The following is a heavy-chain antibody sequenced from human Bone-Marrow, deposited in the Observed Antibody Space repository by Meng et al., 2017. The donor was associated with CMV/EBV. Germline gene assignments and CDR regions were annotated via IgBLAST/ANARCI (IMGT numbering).Heavy chain of an antibody. CDR1: GFTFDDYA. CDR2: ISWNSGSI. Sequence: SLKISCAASGFTFDDYAMHWVRQAPGKGLEWVSGISWNSGSIGYADSVKGRFTISRDNSKNALYLQMHSLRAEDSAMYYCARAPRSTVFRGIDVWGQGTTVTVSS. J-gene: IGHJ6*02. CDR3: ARAPRSTVFRGIDV. D-gene: IGHD5/OR15-5a*01. V-gene: IGHV3-9*01.